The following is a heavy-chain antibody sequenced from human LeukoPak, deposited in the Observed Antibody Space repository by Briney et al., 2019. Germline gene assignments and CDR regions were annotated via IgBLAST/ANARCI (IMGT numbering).Heavy chain of an antibody. D-gene: IGHD4-17*01. J-gene: IGHJ4*02. V-gene: IGHV3-23*01. CDR1: GFAFSNTG. CDR3: ARDAGGAWPFDY. CDR2: ISPTGEGT. Sequence: PGGSLRLSCAASGFAFSNTGMTWVRQAPGRGLERVSTISPTGEGTHYADSVKGRFTISRDNSKNTLSLEMNSLRADDTATYYCARDAGGAWPFDYWGQGTRVIVSS.